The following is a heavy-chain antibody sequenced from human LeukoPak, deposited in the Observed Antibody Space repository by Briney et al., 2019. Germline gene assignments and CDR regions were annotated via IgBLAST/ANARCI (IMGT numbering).Heavy chain of an antibody. Sequence: GGSLRLSCAASGFSFKTYGMHWVRQAPGKGLEWVAIIWYDGSNRFYADSVKGRFTISRDNSKSTLYLLMNSLRAEDTAVYFCASGLLGGSFDYWGQGTLVTVFS. CDR1: GFSFKTYG. D-gene: IGHD3-10*01. CDR2: IWYDGSNR. J-gene: IGHJ4*02. V-gene: IGHV3-33*03. CDR3: ASGLLGGSFDY.